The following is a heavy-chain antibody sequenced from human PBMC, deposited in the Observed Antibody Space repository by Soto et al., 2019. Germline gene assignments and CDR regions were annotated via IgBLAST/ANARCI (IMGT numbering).Heavy chain of an antibody. Sequence: LRLSCATSGLTFSNYAMSWVRRAPGGGLEWVSSMSGSSSTTYYADSVRGRFTISRDRSKNTLYLQMSSLRAEDTALYYCAKNQERELPRVIDFWGQGTLVTVSS. J-gene: IGHJ4*02. V-gene: IGHV3-23*01. D-gene: IGHD1-7*01. CDR3: AKNQERELPRVIDF. CDR2: MSGSSSTT. CDR1: GLTFSNYA.